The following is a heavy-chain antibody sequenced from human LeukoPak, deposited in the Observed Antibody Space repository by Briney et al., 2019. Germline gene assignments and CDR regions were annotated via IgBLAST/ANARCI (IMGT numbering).Heavy chain of an antibody. CDR3: AKASNSWMQLWLDF. V-gene: IGHV3-9*01. CDR2: ITWNSGIK. J-gene: IGHJ5*01. D-gene: IGHD5-18*01. Sequence: GGSLRLSCAASGFGFDDYAMHWVRQAPGKGLEWVSGITWNSGIKAYADSVKGRFTISRDNTKNSLYLLMSSLRSEDTALYYCAKASNSWMQLWLDFWGQGTLVTVSS. CDR1: GFGFDDYA.